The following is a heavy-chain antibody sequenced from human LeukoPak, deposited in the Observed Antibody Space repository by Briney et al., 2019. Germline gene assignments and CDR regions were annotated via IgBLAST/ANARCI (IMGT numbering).Heavy chain of an antibody. CDR2: ISSSSNYI. J-gene: IGHJ4*02. Sequence: GGSLRLSCAASGFTFSSYSMNRVRQAPGKGLEWVSSISSSSNYIYYADSVKGRFTISRDNAKNSLYLQMNSLRAEDTAVYYCARVYFGSGSLNFDYWGQGTLVTVSS. CDR1: GFTFSSYS. V-gene: IGHV3-21*01. D-gene: IGHD3-10*01. CDR3: ARVYFGSGSLNFDY.